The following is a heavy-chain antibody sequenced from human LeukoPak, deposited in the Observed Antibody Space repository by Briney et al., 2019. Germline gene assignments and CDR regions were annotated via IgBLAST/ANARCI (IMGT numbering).Heavy chain of an antibody. J-gene: IGHJ4*02. D-gene: IGHD5-12*01. CDR2: ISWDGGST. V-gene: IGHV3-43D*03. CDR3: ATNGGGDSGYGNFDY. CDR1: GFTFDDYA. Sequence: GGSLRLSCAASGFTFDDYAMHWVRQAPGKGLEWVSLISWDGGSTYYADPVKGRFTISRDNAKNSLYLQMNSLRAEDTALYYCATNGGGDSGYGNFDYWGQGTLVTVSS.